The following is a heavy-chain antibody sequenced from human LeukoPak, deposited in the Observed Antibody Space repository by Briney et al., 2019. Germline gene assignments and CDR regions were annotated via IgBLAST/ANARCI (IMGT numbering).Heavy chain of an antibody. CDR2: INHSGST. CDR1: GGSFSGYY. J-gene: IGHJ5*02. D-gene: IGHD5-24*01. Sequence: SETLSLTCAVYGGSFSGYYWSWIRQPPGKGLEWIGEINHSGSTNYNPSLKSRVTISVDTSKNQFSLKLSSVTAADTAVYYCARHRPGLWLQLGWFDPWGQGTLVTVSS. V-gene: IGHV4-34*01. CDR3: ARHRPGLWLQLGWFDP.